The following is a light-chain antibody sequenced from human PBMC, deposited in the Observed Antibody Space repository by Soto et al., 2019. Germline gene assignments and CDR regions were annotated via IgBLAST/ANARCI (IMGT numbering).Light chain of an antibody. V-gene: IGLV2-14*01. CDR3: SSYTRSATWV. CDR1: SSDVGGYNY. Sequence: QSALTQPASVSGSPGQSITISCTGTSSDVGGYNYVSWYQQHPGKAPKLMVYEVSNRPSGVSNRFSGFKSGNTASLTISGLQTVDEADYYCSSYTRSATWVFGGGTKLTVL. CDR2: EVS. J-gene: IGLJ3*02.